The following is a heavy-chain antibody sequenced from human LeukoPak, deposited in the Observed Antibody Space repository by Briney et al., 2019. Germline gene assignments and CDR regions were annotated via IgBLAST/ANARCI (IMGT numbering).Heavy chain of an antibody. D-gene: IGHD2-2*01. V-gene: IGHV3-23*01. CDR1: GFTLSSYA. Sequence: QPGGSLRLSCAASGFTLSSYAMSWVRQAPGKGLEWVSAISGSGGSTYYADSVKGRFTISRDNSKNTLYLQMNSLRAEDTAVYYCAKDSYRTIVVVPAAIWDYWGQGTLVTVSS. J-gene: IGHJ4*02. CDR2: ISGSGGST. CDR3: AKDSYRTIVVVPAAIWDY.